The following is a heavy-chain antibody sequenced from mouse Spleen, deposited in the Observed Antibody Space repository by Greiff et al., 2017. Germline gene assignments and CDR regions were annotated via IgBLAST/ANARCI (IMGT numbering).Heavy chain of an antibody. CDR2: FYPGSGSI. Sequence: VHLVESGAGLVKPGASVKLSCKASGYTFTEYIIHWVKQRSGQGLEWIGWFYPGSGSIKYNEKFKDKATLTADKSSSTVYMELSRLTSEDSAVYFCARHEDRTGFAYWGQGTLVTVSA. CDR3: ARHEDRTGFAY. D-gene: IGHD4-1*01. V-gene: IGHV1-62-2*01. J-gene: IGHJ3*01. CDR1: GYTFTEYI.